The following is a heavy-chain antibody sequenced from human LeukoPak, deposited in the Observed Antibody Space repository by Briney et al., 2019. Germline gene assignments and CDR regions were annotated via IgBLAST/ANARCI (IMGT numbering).Heavy chain of an antibody. CDR2: INHSGST. Sequence: KPSETLSLTCAVYGGSFSGYYWSWIRQPPGKGLEWIGEINHSGSTNYNPSLKSRVTISVDTSKNQFSLKLSSVTAADTAVYYCARDLAADAIVVVPAATLRGVNWFDPWGQGTLVTVSS. CDR1: GGSFSGYY. J-gene: IGHJ5*02. D-gene: IGHD2-2*01. CDR3: ARDLAADAIVVVPAATLRGVNWFDP. V-gene: IGHV4-34*01.